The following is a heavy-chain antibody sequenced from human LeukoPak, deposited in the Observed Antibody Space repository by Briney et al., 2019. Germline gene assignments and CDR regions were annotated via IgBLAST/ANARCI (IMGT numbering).Heavy chain of an antibody. V-gene: IGHV3-21*01. Sequence: GGSLRLSCAASGFTFSIYSMTWVRQAPGKGLEWVSSISSTSTYISYADSVRGRFTISRDNAKNSLYLQMNSLRAEDTAVYYCARETYYDFWSGLRYYYGMDVWGQGTTVTVSS. J-gene: IGHJ6*02. CDR2: ISSTSTYI. D-gene: IGHD3-3*01. CDR1: GFTFSIYS. CDR3: ARETYYDFWSGLRYYYGMDV.